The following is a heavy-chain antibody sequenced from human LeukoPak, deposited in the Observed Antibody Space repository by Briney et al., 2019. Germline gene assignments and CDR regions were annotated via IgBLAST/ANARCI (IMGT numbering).Heavy chain of an antibody. CDR2: TSSDLNVK. Sequence: GGSLRLSSAASGFTFRNYVIHWVRHAPGKRLEWVAVTSSDLNVKLYADSVKGRFTISRENSRSTLYLQMNSLRPEDTAIYYCARERYYGSGSPPSLYFDYWGRGTLVTVSS. CDR3: ARERYYGSGSPPSLYFDY. D-gene: IGHD3-10*01. J-gene: IGHJ4*02. V-gene: IGHV3-30-3*01. CDR1: GFTFRNYV.